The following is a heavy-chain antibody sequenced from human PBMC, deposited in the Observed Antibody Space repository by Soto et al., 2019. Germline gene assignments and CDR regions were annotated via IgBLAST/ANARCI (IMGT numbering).Heavy chain of an antibody. CDR1: GFTFSSYA. D-gene: IGHD3-3*01. CDR2: ISGSGGST. V-gene: IGHV3-23*01. J-gene: IGHJ6*03. CDR3: AKVGREYYDFWSGYYHPPNTYYYYYMDV. Sequence: GGSLRLSCAASGFTFSSYAMSWVRQAPGKGLEWVSAISGSGGSTYYADSVKGRFTISRDNSKNTLYLQMNSLRAEDTAVYYCAKVGREYYDFWSGYYHPPNTYYYYYMDVWGKGTTVTVSS.